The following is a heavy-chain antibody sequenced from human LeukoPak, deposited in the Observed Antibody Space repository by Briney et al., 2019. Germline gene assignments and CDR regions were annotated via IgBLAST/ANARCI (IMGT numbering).Heavy chain of an antibody. J-gene: IGHJ5*02. D-gene: IGHD2-2*01. V-gene: IGHV3-66*01. CDR3: ARIRVPAAMEWFDP. CDR2: IYSSGIT. Sequence: SGGSLRLSCAASGFTVSSNYMNWVRQAPGRGLEWVSVIYSSGITFYADSVKGRFTISRDNSKNTLYPQMNSLRAEDTAVYYCARIRVPAAMEWFDPWGQGTLVTVSS. CDR1: GFTVSSNY.